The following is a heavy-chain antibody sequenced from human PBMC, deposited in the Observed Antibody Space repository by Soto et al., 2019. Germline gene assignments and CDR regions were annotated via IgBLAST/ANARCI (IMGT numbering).Heavy chain of an antibody. CDR3: ARNSPPQQPLAANFDY. D-gene: IGHD6-25*01. Sequence: QVQLVQSGAEVKKPGASVKVSCKASGYTFTSFGISWVRQAPGQGLEWMGWISAYNDNTDYAQKLQGRVTMTTDTSTNTAYMELRSLRSDDTAVYYCARNSPPQQPLAANFDYWGQGTLVTVSS. CDR2: ISAYNDNT. J-gene: IGHJ4*02. CDR1: GYTFTSFG. V-gene: IGHV1-18*01.